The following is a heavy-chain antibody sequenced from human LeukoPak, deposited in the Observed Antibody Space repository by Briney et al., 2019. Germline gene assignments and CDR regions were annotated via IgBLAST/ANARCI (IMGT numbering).Heavy chain of an antibody. CDR3: ARGRDKTTSPAIDY. J-gene: IGHJ4*02. D-gene: IGHD2-2*01. Sequence: AASEKVSYKPSGYTFSGYYMQWVRPAAGQGHEWMGWISPKSGDTNYAQNFQGRVTMTRDTSISTAYMELSRLTSDDTAVYYCARGRDKTTSPAIDYWGQGTLVTVSS. CDR1: GYTFSGYY. V-gene: IGHV1-2*02. CDR2: ISPKSGDT.